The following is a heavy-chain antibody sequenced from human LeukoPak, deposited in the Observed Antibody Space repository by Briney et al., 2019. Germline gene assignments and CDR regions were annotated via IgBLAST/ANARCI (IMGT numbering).Heavy chain of an antibody. D-gene: IGHD6-13*01. CDR1: GASISSYY. CDR2: IYYSGST. Sequence: SETLSLTCTVSGASISSYYWSWIRQSPGKGLEWIGYIYYSGSTNYNPSLKSRVTISVDTSKNQFSLKLSSVTAADTAVYYCARGRGSWPRSGGNYWGQGTLVTVSS. CDR3: ARGRGSWPRSGGNY. J-gene: IGHJ4*02. V-gene: IGHV4-59*01.